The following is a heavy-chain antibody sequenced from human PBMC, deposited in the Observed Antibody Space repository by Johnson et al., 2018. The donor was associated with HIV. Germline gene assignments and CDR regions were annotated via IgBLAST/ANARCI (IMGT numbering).Heavy chain of an antibody. J-gene: IGHJ3*02. CDR2: ISSSGSTI. CDR1: GFTFDDYG. CDR3: AKTEDAFDI. V-gene: IGHV3-48*04. Sequence: VQLVESGGGVVRPGRSLRLSCAASGFTFDDYGMTWVRQPPGKGLEWVSYISSSGSTIYYADSVKGRFTISRDNAKNSLYLQMNSLRAEDTAVYYCAKTEDAFDIWGQGTMVTVSS.